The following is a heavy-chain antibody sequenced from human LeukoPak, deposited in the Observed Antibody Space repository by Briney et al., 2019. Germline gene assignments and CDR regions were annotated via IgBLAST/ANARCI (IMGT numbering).Heavy chain of an antibody. CDR1: GYSINSGYY. Sequence: SETLSLTCAVSGYSINSGYYWGWLRQTPGKGLERIGNIFHSGSTYYNPSLKGRVTISVDTSKNQTSLKWNVVTASDTAMYFCARGWCGFWYNNYGDDNAFDIWGHGTMVTVSS. CDR2: IFHSGST. V-gene: IGHV4-38-2*01. D-gene: IGHD1-1*01. J-gene: IGHJ3*02. CDR3: ARGWCGFWYNNYGDDNAFDI.